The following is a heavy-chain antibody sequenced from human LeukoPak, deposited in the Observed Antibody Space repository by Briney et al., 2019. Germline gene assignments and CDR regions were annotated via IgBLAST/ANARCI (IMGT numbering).Heavy chain of an antibody. D-gene: IGHD6-13*01. J-gene: IGHJ5*02. CDR3: AKDLSLYSSSWYQTLWFDP. CDR2: GSGSGGRT. Sequence: GGSLRLSCAASGFTFSSYAMRRVRQAPGKVRERVSAGSGSGGRTSHADSVKGQVTISRDNSKNTVYLQMNSLRAEDAAVYYCAKDLSLYSSSWYQTLWFDPWGQGTLVTVSS. CDR1: GFTFSSYA. V-gene: IGHV3-23*01.